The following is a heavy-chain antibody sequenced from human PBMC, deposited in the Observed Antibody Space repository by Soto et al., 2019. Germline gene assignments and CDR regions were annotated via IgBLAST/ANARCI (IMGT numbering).Heavy chain of an antibody. V-gene: IGHV1-3*01. Sequence: GASVKVSCKASGYTFTSYAMHWVRQAPGQRLEWMGWINAVNGNTKYSQKFQGRVTITADKSASTAYMELSSLRSEDTAVYYCARERDIAVAGNYYYGMDVWGQGTTVTVSS. D-gene: IGHD6-19*01. CDR1: GYTFTSYA. CDR3: ARERDIAVAGNYYYGMDV. CDR2: INAVNGNT. J-gene: IGHJ6*02.